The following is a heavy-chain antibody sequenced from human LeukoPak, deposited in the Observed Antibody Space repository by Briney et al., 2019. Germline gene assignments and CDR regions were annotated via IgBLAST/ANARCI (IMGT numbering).Heavy chain of an antibody. V-gene: IGHV3-23*01. CDR1: GFTFSTSA. D-gene: IGHD2-2*01. J-gene: IGHJ4*02. CDR3: AKGQEYQLLFDY. CDR2: ISGTGGST. Sequence: PGGSLRLSCATSGFTFSTSAMNWVRQAPGKGLEWVSAISGTGGSTYYADSVKGRFTISRDNSKNTLYLQMNSLRAEDMAVYYCAKGQEYQLLFDYWGQGSLVTVSS.